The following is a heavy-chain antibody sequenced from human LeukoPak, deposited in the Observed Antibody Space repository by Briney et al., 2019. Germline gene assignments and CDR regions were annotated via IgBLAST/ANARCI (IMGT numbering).Heavy chain of an antibody. Sequence: PGGSLRLSCAASGFTFSSYEMNWVRQAPGKGLEWFSYISSSGSTIYYADSVKGRFTISRDNAKNSLYLQMNSLRAEDTAVYYCARSSSTSCRRRYCAFDIWGQGTMVTVSS. V-gene: IGHV3-48*03. CDR2: ISSSGSTI. CDR1: GFTFSSYE. D-gene: IGHD2-2*01. J-gene: IGHJ3*02. CDR3: ARSSSTSCRRRYCAFDI.